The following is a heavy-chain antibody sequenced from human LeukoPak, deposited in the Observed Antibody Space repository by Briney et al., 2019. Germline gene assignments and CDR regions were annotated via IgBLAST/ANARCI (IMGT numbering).Heavy chain of an antibody. J-gene: IGHJ6*03. CDR3: ARDTGSSSCYYYYYMDV. V-gene: IGHV3-7*01. Sequence: GGSLRLSCAASGFTFSSYWMSWVRQAPGQGLEWVANIKQDGSEKYYVDSVKGRFTISRDNAKNSLYLQMNSLRAEDTAVYYCARDTGSSSCYYYYYMDVWGKGTTVTVSS. CDR1: GFTFSSYW. CDR2: IKQDGSEK. D-gene: IGHD6-6*01.